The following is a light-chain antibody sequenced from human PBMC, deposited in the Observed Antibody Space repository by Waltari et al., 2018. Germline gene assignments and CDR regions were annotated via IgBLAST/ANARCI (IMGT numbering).Light chain of an antibody. J-gene: IGLJ1*01. Sequence: QSALTQPASVSGSPGQSITISCTGSSSDIGIYNLVSWYQHHPGKVPKLIISEVSERPSGVSGRFSCSKSGNTASLTLSDLQPEDGADYYCCSYAGDSTYVFGTGTKVTVL. V-gene: IGLV2-23*02. CDR2: EVS. CDR1: SSDIGIYNL. CDR3: CSYAGDSTYV.